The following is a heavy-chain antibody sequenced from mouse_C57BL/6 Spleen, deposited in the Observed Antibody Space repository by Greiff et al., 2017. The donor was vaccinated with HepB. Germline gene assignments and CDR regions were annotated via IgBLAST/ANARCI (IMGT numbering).Heavy chain of an antibody. V-gene: IGHV1-4*01. J-gene: IGHJ2*01. CDR1: GYTFTSYT. CDR2: INPSSGYT. CDR3: ARGGVTYYFDY. Sequence: QVHVKQSGAELARPGASVKMSCKASGYTFTSYTMHWVKQRPGQGLEWIGYINPSSGYTKYNQKFKDKATLTADKSSSTAYMQLSSLTSEDSAVYYCARGGVTYYFDYWGQGTTLTVSS. D-gene: IGHD2-2*01.